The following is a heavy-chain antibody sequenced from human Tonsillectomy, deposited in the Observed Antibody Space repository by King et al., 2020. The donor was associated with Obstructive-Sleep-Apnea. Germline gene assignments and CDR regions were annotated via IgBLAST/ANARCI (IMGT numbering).Heavy chain of an antibody. V-gene: IGHV1-24*01. CDR2: FDPEDGET. CDR3: ATSKPMIVAVMVY. J-gene: IGHJ4*02. Sequence: VQLVQSGAEVRKPGASVKVSCKVSGYTLTELSMHWVRQAPGQGLEWMGSFDPEDGETIYAQRFQGRITMTEDTSSDTAYMELSRLRPEDTAVYYCATSKPMIVAVMVYWGQGTLVTVSS. CDR1: GYTLTELS. D-gene: IGHD3-22*01.